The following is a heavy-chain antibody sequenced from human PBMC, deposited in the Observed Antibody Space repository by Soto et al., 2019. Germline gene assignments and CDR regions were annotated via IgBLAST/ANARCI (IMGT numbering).Heavy chain of an antibody. CDR3: AEVRGVIITPPGYYYGMDV. D-gene: IGHD3-10*01. CDR2: IIPIFGTA. J-gene: IGHJ6*02. CDR1: GGTFSSYA. V-gene: IGHV1-69*01. Sequence: QVQLVQSGAEVKKPGSSVKVSCKASGGTFSSYAISWVRQAPGQGLEWMGGIIPIFGTANYAQKFQGRVTITADESTSTAYMELSSLRSEDTAVYYCAEVRGVIITPPGYYYGMDVWGQGTTVTVSS.